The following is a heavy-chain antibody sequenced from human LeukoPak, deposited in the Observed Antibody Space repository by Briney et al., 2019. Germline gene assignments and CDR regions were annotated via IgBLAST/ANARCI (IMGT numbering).Heavy chain of an antibody. J-gene: IGHJ4*02. V-gene: IGHV3-21*01. Sequence: GGSRRLSGAASGFPSGSYGMNWVGQAPGRGLEWVSSISSSSSYIYYADSMKGRFTISRDNAKNSLYLQMNSLGAEDTAVYYCARPYDTRGYFPDYWGQGTLVTVSS. CDR2: ISSSSSYI. D-gene: IGHD3-22*01. CDR3: ARPYDTRGYFPDY. CDR1: GFPSGSYG.